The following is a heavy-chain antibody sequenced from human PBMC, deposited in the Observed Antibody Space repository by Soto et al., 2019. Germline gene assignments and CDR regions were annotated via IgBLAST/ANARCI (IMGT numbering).Heavy chain of an antibody. CDR1: GFTFSSYG. D-gene: IGHD2-2*02. V-gene: IGHV3-30*18. Sequence: GGSLRLSCAASGFTFSSYGMHWVRQAPGKWLEWVAVISYDGSNKYYADSVKGRFTISRDNSKNTLYLQMNSLRAEDTAVYYCAKDLSATIVVVPAAIRGHHWFDPWGQGXLVTVSS. CDR2: ISYDGSNK. CDR3: AKDLSATIVVVPAAIRGHHWFDP. J-gene: IGHJ5*02.